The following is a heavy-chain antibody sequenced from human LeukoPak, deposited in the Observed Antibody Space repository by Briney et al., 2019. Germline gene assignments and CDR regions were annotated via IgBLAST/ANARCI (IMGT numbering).Heavy chain of an antibody. D-gene: IGHD6-19*01. Sequence: SVKVSCKASGYTFTDYYMHWVRQAPGQGLEWMGGIIPIFGTANYAQKFQGRVTITADKSTSTAYMELSSLRSEDTAVYYCARDSGSSGWYSDAFDIWGQGTMVTVSS. CDR3: ARDSGSSGWYSDAFDI. V-gene: IGHV1-69*06. J-gene: IGHJ3*02. CDR1: GYTFTDYY. CDR2: IIPIFGTA.